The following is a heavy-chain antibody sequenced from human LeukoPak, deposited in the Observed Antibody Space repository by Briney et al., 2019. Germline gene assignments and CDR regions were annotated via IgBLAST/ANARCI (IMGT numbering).Heavy chain of an antibody. CDR1: GFTFSTYA. V-gene: IGHV3-30*04. Sequence: GGSLRLSCAASGFTFSTYAMHWVRQAPGKGLEWVAVISYDGSNKYYADSVKGRFTVSRDNSKNTLNLQMNSLRAVNSLSSEDTAVYYCAREGRRGYLDYWGQGTLVTVSS. J-gene: IGHJ4*02. CDR3: AREGRRGYLDY. CDR2: ISYDGSNK. D-gene: IGHD3-22*01.